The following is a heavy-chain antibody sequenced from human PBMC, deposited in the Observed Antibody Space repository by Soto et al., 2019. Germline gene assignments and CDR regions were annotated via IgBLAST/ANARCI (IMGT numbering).Heavy chain of an antibody. V-gene: IGHV1-18*01. CDR2: ISAYNGDT. CDR1: GYTFTRYG. D-gene: IGHD2-8*01. Sequence: QGHLVQSGAEVKKPGASVKVFCKASGYTFTRYGISWVRQAPGQGLEWMGWISAYNGDTNYAQNLQGRVTMTIDTSTTTAYMELRSLTSDDTAVYYCAKNGQPPYYYYGLDVWGQGTTVTVSS. CDR3: AKNGQPPYYYYGLDV. J-gene: IGHJ6*02.